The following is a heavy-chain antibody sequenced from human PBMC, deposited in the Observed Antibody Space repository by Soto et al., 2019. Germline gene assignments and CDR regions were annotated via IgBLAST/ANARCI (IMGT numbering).Heavy chain of an antibody. CDR2: ISGSGNSI. CDR3: ATLSTQFDR. D-gene: IGHD1-1*01. J-gene: IGHJ5*02. V-gene: IGHV3-11*01. CDR1: GFTFSDYY. Sequence: QVLLVESGGGLVKPGGSLRLSCAASGFTFSDYYMSWIRQAPGMGLEWVSYISGSGNSIYYADSVKGRFTISRDNAKNSLYLQKNSLRVEDTAVYYCATLSTQFDRWGQGNLVTVSS.